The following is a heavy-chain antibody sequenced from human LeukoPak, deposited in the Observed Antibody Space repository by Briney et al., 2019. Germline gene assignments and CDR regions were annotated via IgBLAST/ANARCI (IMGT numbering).Heavy chain of an antibody. J-gene: IGHJ4*02. CDR3: ARDHVMDY. D-gene: IGHD2-8*01. V-gene: IGHV3-33*01. CDR2: IWYDGSNK. CDR1: GFTFSSYG. Sequence: PGRSLRLSCAASGFTFSSYGMHWVRQAPGKGLEWAAVIWYDGSNKYYADSVKGRFTISRDNSKNTLYLQMNSLRAEDTAVYYCARDHVMDYWGQGTLVTVSS.